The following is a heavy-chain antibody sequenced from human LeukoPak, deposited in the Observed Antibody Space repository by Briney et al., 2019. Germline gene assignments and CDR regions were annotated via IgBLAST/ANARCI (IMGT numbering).Heavy chain of an antibody. CDR1: GFTFSSYG. Sequence: GGSLRLSCAASGFTFSSYGMHWVRQAPGRGLEWVAFIRYDGSNKYYADSVKGRFTISRDNSKNTLYLQMNSLKTEDTAVYYCTTAYYYYYYGMDVWGQGTTVTVSS. CDR3: TTAYYYYYYGMDV. CDR2: IRYDGSNK. V-gene: IGHV3-30*02. J-gene: IGHJ6*02.